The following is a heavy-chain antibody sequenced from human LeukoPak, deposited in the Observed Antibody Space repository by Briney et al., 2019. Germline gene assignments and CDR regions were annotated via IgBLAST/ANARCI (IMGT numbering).Heavy chain of an antibody. CDR3: AKGGYGDYRGDY. Sequence: LSGGSLRLSCAASGFTFSSYAMSWVRQAPGKGLEWVSAISGSGGSTYYADSVKGRFTISRDNSKNTLYLQMNSLRAEDTAVYYCAKGGYGDYRGDYWGQGTLVTVSS. CDR1: GFTFSSYA. D-gene: IGHD4-17*01. CDR2: ISGSGGST. V-gene: IGHV3-23*01. J-gene: IGHJ4*02.